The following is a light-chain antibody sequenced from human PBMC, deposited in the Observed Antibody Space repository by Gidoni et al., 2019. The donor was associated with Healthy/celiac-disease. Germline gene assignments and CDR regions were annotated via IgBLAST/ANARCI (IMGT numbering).Light chain of an antibody. V-gene: IGKV3-11*01. CDR2: DAS. CDR3: QQRSNWPPIFT. J-gene: IGKJ3*01. CDR1: QSVSSY. Sequence: EIVVTQSPATLSLSPGERATLSCMASQSVSSYLDWYQQKPGQAPRLLIYDASNRATGIPARFSGSGSGTDFTLTISSLEPEDFAVYYCQQRSNWPPIFTFGPGTKVDIK.